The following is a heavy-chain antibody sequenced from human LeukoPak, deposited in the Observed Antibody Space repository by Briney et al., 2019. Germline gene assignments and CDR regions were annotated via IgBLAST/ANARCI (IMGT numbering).Heavy chain of an antibody. V-gene: IGHV1-2*02. D-gene: IGHD4-23*01. CDR1: GYTFTVYY. CDR3: ARSNGGRLGDY. J-gene: IGHJ4*02. Sequence: ASVTVSCKASGYTFTVYYMHWVRQAPGQRLEWMGWINPNSGGTNYAQKFQGRVTMNRDTSISTAYMELSRLRSDDTAVYYCARSNGGRLGDYWGQGTLVTVAS. CDR2: INPNSGGT.